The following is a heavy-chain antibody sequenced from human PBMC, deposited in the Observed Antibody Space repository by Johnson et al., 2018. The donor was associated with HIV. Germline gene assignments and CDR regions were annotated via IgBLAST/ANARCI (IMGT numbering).Heavy chain of an antibody. CDR1: GFTFSSYG. Sequence: QVQLVESGGGVVQPGRSLRLSCAASGFTFSSYGMHWVRQAPGKGLEWVAVISYDGSNKYYVGSVKGRFIIARDNAKKSLYLQMNSLRAGDTAVYYCARAGKWSGDAFDIWGQGTTVTVSS. D-gene: IGHD3-10*01. CDR2: ISYDGSNK. J-gene: IGHJ3*02. V-gene: IGHV3-30*03. CDR3: ARAGKWSGDAFDI.